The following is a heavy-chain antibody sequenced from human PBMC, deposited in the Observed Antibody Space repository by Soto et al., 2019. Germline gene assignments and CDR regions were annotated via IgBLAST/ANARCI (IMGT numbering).Heavy chain of an antibody. CDR1: GFTFSTYG. CDR2: IWYDGSNE. D-gene: IGHD2-2*01. J-gene: IGHJ4*02. CDR3: ARDYTSTSYGFDS. V-gene: IGHV3-33*01. Sequence: GGSLRLSCAAYGFTFSTYGMHWVRQAPGKGLEWVAVIWYDGSNEYYADSVKGRFTISRDNSKNTLYLQMNSLRAEDTAVYYCARDYTSTSYGFDSWGQGTLVTV.